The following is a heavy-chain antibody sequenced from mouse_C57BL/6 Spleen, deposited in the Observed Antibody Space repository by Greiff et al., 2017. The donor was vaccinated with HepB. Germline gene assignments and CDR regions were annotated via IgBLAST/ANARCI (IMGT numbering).Heavy chain of an antibody. CDR2: INPGSGGT. Sequence: QVQLQQSGAELVRPGTSVKVSCKASGYAFTNYLIEWVKQRPGQGLEWIGVINPGSGGTNYNEKFKGKATLTADKSSSTAYMQLSSLTSEDSAVYCCAREEGYDLYAMDYWGQGTSVTVSS. J-gene: IGHJ4*01. CDR3: AREEGYDLYAMDY. CDR1: GYAFTNYL. D-gene: IGHD2-3*01. V-gene: IGHV1-54*01.